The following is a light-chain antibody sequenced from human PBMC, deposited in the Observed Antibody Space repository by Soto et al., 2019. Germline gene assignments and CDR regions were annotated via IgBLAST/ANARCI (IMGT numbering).Light chain of an antibody. Sequence: QSALTQPPSVSGAPGQRVTISCTGSSSNIGATYDVQWYQQLPGTAPKLLIYGNSNRPSGVPDRFSGSKSGTSASLAITGLQADDEADYYCQTTDISLSAHYVVRPGTIVTVL. CDR1: SSNIGATYD. J-gene: IGLJ1*01. V-gene: IGLV1-40*01. CDR2: GNS. CDR3: QTTDISLSAHYV.